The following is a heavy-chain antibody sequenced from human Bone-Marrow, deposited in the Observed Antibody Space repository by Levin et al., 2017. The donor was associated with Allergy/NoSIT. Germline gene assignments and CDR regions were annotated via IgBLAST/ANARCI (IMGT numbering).Heavy chain of an antibody. D-gene: IGHD3-22*01. V-gene: IGHV4-31*03. CDR3: ARVDYYDSSGYGY. CDR2: IYYSGST. Sequence: LRLSCTVSGGSISSGGYYWSWIRQHPGKGLEWIGYIYYSGSTYYNPSLKSRVTISVDTSKNQFSLKLSSVTAADTAVYYCARVDYYDSSGYGYWGQGTLVTVSS. J-gene: IGHJ4*02. CDR1: GGSISSGGYY.